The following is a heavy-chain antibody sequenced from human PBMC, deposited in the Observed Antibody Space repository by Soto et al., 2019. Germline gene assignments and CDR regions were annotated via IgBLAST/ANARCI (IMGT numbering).Heavy chain of an antibody. CDR1: GFTFSKVW. Sequence: EVQLVESGGGLVKPGGSLRLSCAVPGFTFSKVWMNWVRQAPGKGLEWVGRIKSKTDGGTTDYAAAVKGRFTITRDDSKDTLYLQMNSLKTEDTAVYFCTTGRDDLLYWGQGTLVTVSS. J-gene: IGHJ4*02. V-gene: IGHV3-15*07. D-gene: IGHD1-1*01. CDR3: TTGRDDLLY. CDR2: IKSKTDGGTT.